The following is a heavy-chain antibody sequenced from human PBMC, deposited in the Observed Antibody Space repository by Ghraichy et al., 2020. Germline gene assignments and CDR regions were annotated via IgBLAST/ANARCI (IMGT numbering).Heavy chain of an antibody. V-gene: IGHV4-38-2*02. CDR1: GYSISSGYY. CDR2: IYHSGST. CDR3: ASDGSGSLAPAH. Sequence: SETLSLTCTVSGYSISSGYYWGWIRQPPGKGLEWIGSIYHSGSTYYNPSLKSRVTISVDTSKNQFSLKLSSVTAADTAVYYCASDGSGSLAPAHWGQGTLVTVSS. D-gene: IGHD3-22*01. J-gene: IGHJ4*02.